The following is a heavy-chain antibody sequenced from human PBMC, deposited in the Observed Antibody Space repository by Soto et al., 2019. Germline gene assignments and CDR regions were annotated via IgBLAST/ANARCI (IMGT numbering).Heavy chain of an antibody. D-gene: IGHD2-15*01. CDR1: GFTFSSYW. Sequence: EVQLVESGGGLVQPGGSLRLSCAASGFTFSSYWMHWVRQAPGKGLVWVSRINSDGSSTSYADSVKGRFTISRDNANNTRYQKMNSLGAEDTAVYYCARSYCSGGSCYFSGDDAFDIWGQGTMVTVSS. J-gene: IGHJ3*02. V-gene: IGHV3-74*02. CDR3: ARSYCSGGSCYFSGDDAFDI. CDR2: INSDGSST.